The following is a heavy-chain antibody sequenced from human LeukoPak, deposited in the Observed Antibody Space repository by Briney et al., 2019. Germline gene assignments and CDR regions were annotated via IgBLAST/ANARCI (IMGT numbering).Heavy chain of an antibody. Sequence: GGSLRLSCAASGFTFSSYWMHWVRQAPGKGLVWVSRINSDGSSTSYADSVKGRFTISRDNSKNTLYLQMNSLRAEDTAVYYCAKDHEWELLGPDYWGQGTLVTVSS. D-gene: IGHD1-26*01. CDR3: AKDHEWELLGPDY. CDR1: GFTFSSYW. V-gene: IGHV3-74*01. CDR2: INSDGSST. J-gene: IGHJ4*02.